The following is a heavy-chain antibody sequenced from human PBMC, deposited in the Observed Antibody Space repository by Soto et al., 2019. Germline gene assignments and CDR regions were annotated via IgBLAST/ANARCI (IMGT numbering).Heavy chain of an antibody. Sequence: GASVKVSCKASGGTFSSYAISWVRQAPGQGLEWMGGIIPIFGTANYAQKFQGRVTITADESTSKAYMELSSLRSEDTAVYYCERGTYSSGWFIHFDYWGQGTLVTVSS. V-gene: IGHV1-69*13. J-gene: IGHJ4*02. CDR2: IIPIFGTA. CDR1: GGTFSSYA. D-gene: IGHD6-19*01. CDR3: ERGTYSSGWFIHFDY.